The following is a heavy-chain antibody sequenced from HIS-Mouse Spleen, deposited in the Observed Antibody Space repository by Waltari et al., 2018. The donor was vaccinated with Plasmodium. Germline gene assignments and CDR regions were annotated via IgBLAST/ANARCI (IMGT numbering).Heavy chain of an antibody. D-gene: IGHD3-3*01. CDR3: GRVTSSGVYWYFDL. V-gene: IGHV4-34*01. CDR1: VGSFSGYS. Sequence: QVQLQQWGAGLLKPSETLSLTCAVYVGSFSGYSWSWYRQRPGKGMEWLGDIKPSGSTTYNPARKIRVTISVDTSKKQFSLKLSSGTAADTAVYYCGRVTSSGVYWYFDLWGRGTLVTVSS. J-gene: IGHJ2*01. CDR2: IKPSGST.